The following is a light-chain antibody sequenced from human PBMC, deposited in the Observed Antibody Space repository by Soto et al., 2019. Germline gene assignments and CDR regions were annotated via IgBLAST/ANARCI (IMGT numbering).Light chain of an antibody. Sequence: QSALTQPASVSGSPGQSITISCTGTSSDVGLYNYVSWYQQYPGKAPKLMIFEVSNRPSWVSNRFSGSKSGNTASLTISGLQAEDEADYYCISYTTGSTSYVFGTGTKVTVL. V-gene: IGLV2-14*01. CDR3: ISYTTGSTSYV. CDR2: EVS. CDR1: SSDVGLYNY. J-gene: IGLJ1*01.